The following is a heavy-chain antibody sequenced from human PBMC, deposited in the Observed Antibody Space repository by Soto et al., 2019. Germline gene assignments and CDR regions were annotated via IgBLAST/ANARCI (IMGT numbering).Heavy chain of an antibody. CDR2: IYPGDSDT. CDR3: ERQRNYDIVPGHPDY. Sequence: EVQLVQSGAEVKKPGESLKISCKGSGYSFTSYWIGWVRQMPGKGLEWMGIIYPGDSDTRYSPSFQGQVTISADKSISTAYLQWSSMKASDTAMYYCERQRNYDIVPGHPDYWGQGTLVTVSS. D-gene: IGHD3-9*01. CDR1: GYSFTSYW. V-gene: IGHV5-51*01. J-gene: IGHJ4*02.